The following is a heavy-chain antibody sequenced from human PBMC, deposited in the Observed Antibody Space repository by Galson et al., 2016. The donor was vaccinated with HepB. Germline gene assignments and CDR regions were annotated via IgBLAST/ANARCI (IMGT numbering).Heavy chain of an antibody. CDR2: LCTGLGT. Sequence: SLRLSCAVSGFTFSNYGMTWVRQAPGKGLEWVSGLCTGLGTYYADAVRGRFTISGDTSKNTLFLQMDSLRADDTALYYCAFWNAVDFHYHGMDVWGQGTAVTVSS. V-gene: IGHV3-66*01. J-gene: IGHJ6*02. CDR3: AFWNAVDFHYHGMDV. D-gene: IGHD1-1*01. CDR1: GFTFSNYG.